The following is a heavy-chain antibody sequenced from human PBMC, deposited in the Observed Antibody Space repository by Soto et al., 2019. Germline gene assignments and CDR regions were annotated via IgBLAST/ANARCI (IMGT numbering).Heavy chain of an antibody. J-gene: IGHJ5*02. D-gene: IGHD2-2*01. CDR3: ARQFNIVVVPAAIPSWFDP. CDR1: GGSISSSSYY. Sequence: SEILSLTCTVSGGSISSSSYYWGWIRQPPGKGLEWIGSIYYSGSTYYNPSLKSRVTISVDTSKNQFSLKLSSVTAADTAVYYCARQFNIVVVPAAIPSWFDPWGQGTLVTVSS. CDR2: IYYSGST. V-gene: IGHV4-39*01.